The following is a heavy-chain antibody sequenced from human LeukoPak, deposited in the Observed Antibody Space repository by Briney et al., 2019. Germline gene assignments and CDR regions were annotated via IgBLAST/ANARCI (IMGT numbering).Heavy chain of an antibody. V-gene: IGHV3-30*02. D-gene: IGHD2-2*02. J-gene: IGHJ5*02. CDR2: IRYDGTYK. CDR1: GFKFSHYG. CDR3: AKVRRFAVPAAIGNWFDP. Sequence: GGSLRLSCAASGFKFSHYGMHWVRQAPGEGLEWVAYIRYDGTYKYYADSVKGRFTISRDNPKNTLYLQMNSLRAEDTAVYYCAKVRRFAVPAAIGNWFDPWGQGTLVTVSS.